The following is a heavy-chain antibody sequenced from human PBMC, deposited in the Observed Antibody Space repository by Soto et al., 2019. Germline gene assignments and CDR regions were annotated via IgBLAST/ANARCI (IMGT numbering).Heavy chain of an antibody. CDR1: GYSFTSYW. CDR3: ARGYCTTNICDPWFDP. Sequence: GESQKISCTGVGYSFTSYWIGWVRQMPGKGLEWMGIIYPGDSDTRYRPSFQGQVTISADKSISTVYLQWSSLKASDTAMYYCARGYCTTNICDPWFDPWGQGTLVTVSS. D-gene: IGHD2-8*01. CDR2: IYPGDSDT. J-gene: IGHJ5*02. V-gene: IGHV5-51*01.